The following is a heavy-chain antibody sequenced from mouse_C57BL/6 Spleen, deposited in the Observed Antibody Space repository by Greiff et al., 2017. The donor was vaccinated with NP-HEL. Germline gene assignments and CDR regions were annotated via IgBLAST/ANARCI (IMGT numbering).Heavy chain of an antibody. CDR2: INPGSGGT. J-gene: IGHJ4*01. Sequence: VQLQQSGAELVRPGTSVKVSCKASGYAFNNYLIEWVKQRPGQGLEWIGVINPGSGGTNYNEKFKGKATLTADKSSSTAYMQLSSLTSEDSAVYFCARSNYSNSYAMDYWGQGTSVTVSS. CDR1: GYAFNNYL. V-gene: IGHV1-54*01. D-gene: IGHD2-5*01. CDR3: ARSNYSNSYAMDY.